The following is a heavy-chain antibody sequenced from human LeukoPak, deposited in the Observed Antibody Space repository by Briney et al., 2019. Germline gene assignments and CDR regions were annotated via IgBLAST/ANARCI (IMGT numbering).Heavy chain of an antibody. V-gene: IGHV3-11*01. J-gene: IGHJ5*02. CDR2: INIGGTNT. Sequence: GGSLRLSCAAAGFTFSDYYMSWIRQAPGKGLEWLSYINIGGTNTHYADSVKGRFTISRDNAKKSLYLEMNNLRAEDTAVYYCATDGAGFDTWGQGVLVTVSS. CDR1: GFTFSDYY. CDR3: ATDGAGFDT.